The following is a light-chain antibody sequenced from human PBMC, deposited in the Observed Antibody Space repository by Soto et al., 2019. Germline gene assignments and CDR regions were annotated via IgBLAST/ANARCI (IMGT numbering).Light chain of an antibody. CDR3: QQYETSLRT. CDR1: QTVSSSY. Sequence: EIVLTQSPATLSLSPGERATLSCRASQTVSSSYLAWYQQKPGQAPRLLIYGASSRATGIPDRFSGSGSGTDFTLTISRLEPEDFALYYCQQYETSLRTFSQGTKVEIK. CDR2: GAS. J-gene: IGKJ1*01. V-gene: IGKV3-20*01.